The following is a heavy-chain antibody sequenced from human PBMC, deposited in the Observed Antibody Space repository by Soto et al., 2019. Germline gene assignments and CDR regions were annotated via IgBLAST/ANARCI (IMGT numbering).Heavy chain of an antibody. V-gene: IGHV1-69*02. Sequence: QVQLVQSGTEVKNPGSSVKVSCKASGGTFRNYPINWVRQAPGQGLEWMGSIFPLTDIPHYAQNFQARLPISADKSTSTAYMELSSLTSDDTAMYFCARGPLVVLNYFESWGQGTLVTVSS. CDR1: GGTFRNYP. CDR2: IFPLTDIP. J-gene: IGHJ4*02. CDR3: ARGPLVVLNYFES.